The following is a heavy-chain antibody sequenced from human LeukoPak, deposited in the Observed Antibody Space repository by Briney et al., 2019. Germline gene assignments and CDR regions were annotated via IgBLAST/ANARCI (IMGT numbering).Heavy chain of an antibody. Sequence: PGGSLRLSCAASGFTFSSYAMSWVRQAPGKGLEWDSAISGSGGSTYYADSVKGRFTISRDNSKNTLYLQMNSLRAEDTAVYYCAKDYPRPYSSGWVDYWGQGTLVTVSS. V-gene: IGHV3-23*01. CDR1: GFTFSSYA. D-gene: IGHD6-19*01. J-gene: IGHJ4*02. CDR3: AKDYPRPYSSGWVDY. CDR2: ISGSGGST.